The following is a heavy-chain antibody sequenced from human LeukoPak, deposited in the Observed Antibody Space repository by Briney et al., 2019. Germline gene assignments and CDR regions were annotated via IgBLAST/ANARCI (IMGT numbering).Heavy chain of an antibody. CDR3: AILNYYYGSGSYSYYYGMDV. CDR1: GYTFTGCY. Sequence: GASVKVSCRASGYTFTGCYMRWVRQAPGQGLEWWGWINPNSGGTGCAQKFQGRVTVARDTSIGTAYMELSRLRADDAAVYYCAILNYYYGSGSYSYYYGMDVWGQGTTVTVSS. D-gene: IGHD3-10*01. J-gene: IGHJ6*02. V-gene: IGHV1-2*02. CDR2: INPNSGGT.